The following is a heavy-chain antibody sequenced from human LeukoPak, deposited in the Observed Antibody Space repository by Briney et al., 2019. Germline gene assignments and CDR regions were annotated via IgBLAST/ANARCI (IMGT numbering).Heavy chain of an antibody. J-gene: IGHJ5*02. Sequence: PSETLSLTCTVSGGSISSSSYYWGWIRQPPGKGLEWIGSIYYSGSTYYNPSLKSRVTMSVDTSKNQFSLKLSSVTAADTAVYYCVRLPGATRYNWFDPWGQGTLVTVSS. CDR1: GGSISSSSYY. D-gene: IGHD1-26*01. V-gene: IGHV4-39*01. CDR2: IYYSGST. CDR3: VRLPGATRYNWFDP.